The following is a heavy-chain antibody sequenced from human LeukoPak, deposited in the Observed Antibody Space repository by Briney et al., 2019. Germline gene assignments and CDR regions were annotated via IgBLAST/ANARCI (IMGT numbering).Heavy chain of an antibody. J-gene: IGHJ4*02. CDR3: ARGSITMVRGVIIAKGYYFDY. Sequence: PSETLSLTCTVSGGSISSGDYYWSWIRQPPGKGLGWIGYIYYSGSTYYNPSLKSRVTISVGTSKNQFSLKLSSVTAADTAVYYCARGSITMVRGVIIAKGYYFDYWGQGTLVTVSS. V-gene: IGHV4-30-4*08. CDR2: IYYSGST. CDR1: GGSISSGDYY. D-gene: IGHD3-10*01.